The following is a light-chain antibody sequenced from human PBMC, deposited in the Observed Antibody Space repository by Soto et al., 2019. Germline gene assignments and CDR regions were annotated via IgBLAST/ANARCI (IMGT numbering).Light chain of an antibody. CDR3: SSYTSSNHVV. CDR2: DVS. Sequence: QSALTQPASVSGSPGQSITISCTGTSSDVGGYNYVSCYQQHPGKAPKLMIYDVSNRPSGVSNRFSGSKSGNTASLTISGLQAEDEADYYCSSYTSSNHVVFGGGTKLTVL. V-gene: IGLV2-14*01. J-gene: IGLJ2*01. CDR1: SSDVGGYNY.